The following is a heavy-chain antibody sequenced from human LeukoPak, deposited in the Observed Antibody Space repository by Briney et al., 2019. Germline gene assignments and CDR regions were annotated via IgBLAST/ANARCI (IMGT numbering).Heavy chain of an antibody. CDR2: ISWDGGST. D-gene: IGHD4-23*01. CDR3: AKDRGWGVVTQTFDY. V-gene: IGHV3-43*01. J-gene: IGHJ4*02. CDR1: GFTFDDYT. Sequence: PGGSLRLSCAASGFTFDDYTMHWVRQAPGKGLEWVSLISWDGGSTYYADSVKGRFTISRDNSKNSLYLQMNSLRTEDTALYYCAKDRGWGVVTQTFDYWGQGTLVTVSS.